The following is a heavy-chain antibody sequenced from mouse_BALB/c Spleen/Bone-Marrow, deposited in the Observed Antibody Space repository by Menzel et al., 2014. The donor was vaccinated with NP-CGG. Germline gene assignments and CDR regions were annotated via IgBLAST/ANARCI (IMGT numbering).Heavy chain of an antibody. Sequence: EVQLVESGGGLVQPGGSLKLSCAASGFDFNSYWMSWVRQAPGKGLEWIGEINPDSNTINYTPSLKDKFIISRDNAKNTLYLQMSKVRSEDTALYYGARLGYYGWFANWGQGTLVTVSA. D-gene: IGHD2-3*01. CDR3: ARLGYYGWFAN. J-gene: IGHJ3*01. CDR1: GFDFNSYW. V-gene: IGHV4-1*02. CDR2: INPDSNTI.